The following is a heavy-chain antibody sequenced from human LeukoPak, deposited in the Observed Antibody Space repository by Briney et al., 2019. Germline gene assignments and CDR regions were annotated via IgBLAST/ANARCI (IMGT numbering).Heavy chain of an antibody. D-gene: IGHD2-2*02. Sequence: SETLSLTCAVYGGSFSGYYWSWIRQPPGKGLEWIGEINHSGSTNYNPSLKSRVTISVDTSKNQFPLKLIYVTAADTAVYYCARGPVGYCSSTSCYNGMDVWAQGTTVTVSS. CDR1: GGSFSGYY. CDR3: ARGPVGYCSSTSCYNGMDV. J-gene: IGHJ6*02. V-gene: IGHV4-34*01. CDR2: INHSGST.